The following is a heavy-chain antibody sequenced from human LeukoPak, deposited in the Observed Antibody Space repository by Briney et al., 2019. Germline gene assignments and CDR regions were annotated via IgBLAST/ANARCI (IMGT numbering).Heavy chain of an antibody. CDR3: ARGAIAYCGGDCPSDY. CDR2: IYSGGST. Sequence: PGGSLRLSCAASGFTVSSNYMSWVRQAPGKGLEWVSVIYSGGSTYYADSVKGRFTISRDNSKNTLYLQMNSLRAEDTAVYYCARGAIAYCGGDCPSDYWGQGTLVTVSS. CDR1: GFTVSSNY. D-gene: IGHD2-21*02. J-gene: IGHJ4*02. V-gene: IGHV3-66*01.